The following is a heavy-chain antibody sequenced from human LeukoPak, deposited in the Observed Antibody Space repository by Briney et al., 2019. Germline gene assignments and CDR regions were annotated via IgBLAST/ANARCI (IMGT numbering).Heavy chain of an antibody. D-gene: IGHD6-19*01. CDR1: GFTFSSYA. CDR3: ERRVAGREYYFDY. Sequence: GGSLRLSCAASGFTFSSYAMSWVRQAPGKGLEWVSAISGSGGSTYYADSVKGRFTISRDNSKNTLYLQMNSLRAEDTAVYYCERRVAGREYYFDYWGQGTLVTVSS. V-gene: IGHV3-23*01. J-gene: IGHJ4*02. CDR2: ISGSGGST.